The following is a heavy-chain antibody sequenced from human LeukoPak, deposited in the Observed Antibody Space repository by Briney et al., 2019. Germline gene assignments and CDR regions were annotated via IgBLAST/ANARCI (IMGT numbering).Heavy chain of an antibody. Sequence: ASVTVSCTASGYTFTSYGISWVRQAPGQGLEWMGWISAYNGNTNYAQKLQGRVTMTTDTSTSTAYMELRSLRSDDTAVYYCARANYGDDPFDYWGQGTLVTVSS. V-gene: IGHV1-18*04. CDR2: ISAYNGNT. CDR1: GYTFTSYG. D-gene: IGHD4-17*01. J-gene: IGHJ4*02. CDR3: ARANYGDDPFDY.